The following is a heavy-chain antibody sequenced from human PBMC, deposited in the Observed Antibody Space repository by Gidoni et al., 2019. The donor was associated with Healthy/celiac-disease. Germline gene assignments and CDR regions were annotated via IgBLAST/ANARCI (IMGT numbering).Heavy chain of an antibody. J-gene: IGHJ5*02. Sequence: EVQLVQSGAEVKQPGESLKISCKGSGYSFTIYWIGWGSQMPGKGLEWMGIIYPGDSDTRYSPSFQGQVTISADKSISTAYLQWSSLKASDTAMYYCARQGGFFGVVTEWSNWFDPWGQGTLVTVSS. CDR1: GYSFTIYW. V-gene: IGHV5-51*01. CDR2: IYPGDSDT. CDR3: ARQGGFFGVVTEWSNWFDP. D-gene: IGHD3-3*01.